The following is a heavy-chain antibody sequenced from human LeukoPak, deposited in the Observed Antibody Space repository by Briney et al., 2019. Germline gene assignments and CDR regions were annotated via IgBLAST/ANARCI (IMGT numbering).Heavy chain of an antibody. Sequence: ETLSLTCTVSGGSISSSSYYWGWIRQPPGKGLEWIGSIYYSGSTYYNPSLKSRVTISVDTSKNQFSLKLSSVTAADTAVYYCARLGDSSSWVDYWGQGTLVTVSS. D-gene: IGHD6-13*01. J-gene: IGHJ4*02. V-gene: IGHV4-39*01. CDR2: IYYSGST. CDR3: ARLGDSSSWVDY. CDR1: GGSISSSSYY.